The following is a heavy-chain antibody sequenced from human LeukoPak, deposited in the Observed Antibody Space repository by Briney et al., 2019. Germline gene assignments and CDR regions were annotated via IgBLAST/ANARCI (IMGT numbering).Heavy chain of an antibody. CDR2: IYYSGTT. Sequence: SQTLSLTCTVSGGSISSGTYYWTWIRQHPGKGLEWIGYIYYSGTTYYNPSLESRVTISVDTSKNQFSLNLISVTAADTAVYYCARSNYYDSSGYYRTFDYWSQGTLVTVSS. CDR1: GGSISSGTYY. J-gene: IGHJ4*02. V-gene: IGHV4-31*03. D-gene: IGHD3-22*01. CDR3: ARSNYYDSSGYYRTFDY.